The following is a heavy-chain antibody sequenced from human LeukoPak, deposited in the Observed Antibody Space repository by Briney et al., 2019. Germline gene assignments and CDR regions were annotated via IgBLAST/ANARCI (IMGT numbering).Heavy chain of an antibody. D-gene: IGHD5-18*01. J-gene: IGHJ4*02. V-gene: IGHV3-23*01. Sequence: GGSLRLSCAASGFTFSTYAMIWVRQAPGKGLEWVSAISASGGSTYYADSVKGRFTISRDNSKNTLFLQMNSLRAEDTAVYYCAKDFRGYNYGYCLDYWGQGTLVTVSS. CDR2: ISASGGST. CDR3: AKDFRGYNYGYCLDY. CDR1: GFTFSTYA.